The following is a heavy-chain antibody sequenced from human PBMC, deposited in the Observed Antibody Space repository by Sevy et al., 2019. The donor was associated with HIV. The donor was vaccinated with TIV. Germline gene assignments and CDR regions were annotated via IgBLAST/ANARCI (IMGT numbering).Heavy chain of an antibody. J-gene: IGHJ3*02. V-gene: IGHV3-9*01. CDR1: GFTFSDYA. CDR3: GRAQGYCVGNSCFGGSINAFDI. Sequence: GGSLRLSCAASGFTFSDYAMHWVRLVPGKGLEWVSGISWNSGAIGYADSVKGRFTISRDNAKNSLHLQMNSLRVEDTALYYCGRAQGYCVGNSCFGGSINAFDIWGQGTMVTVSS. CDR2: ISWNSGAI. D-gene: IGHD2-2*01.